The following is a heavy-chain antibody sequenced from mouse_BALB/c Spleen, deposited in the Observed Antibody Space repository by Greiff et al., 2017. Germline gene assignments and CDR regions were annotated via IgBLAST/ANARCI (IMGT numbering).Heavy chain of an antibody. CDR3: AREGGLLGSPFAY. CDR2: ISSGGST. CDR1: GFTFSSYA. D-gene: IGHD3-1*01. V-gene: IGHV5-6-5*01. Sequence: EVMLVESGGGLVKPGGSLKLSCAASGFTFSSYAMSWVRQTPEKRLEWVASISSGGSTYYPDSVKGRFTISRDNARNILYLQMSSLRSEDTAMYYCAREGGLLGSPFAYWGQGTLVTVSA. J-gene: IGHJ3*01.